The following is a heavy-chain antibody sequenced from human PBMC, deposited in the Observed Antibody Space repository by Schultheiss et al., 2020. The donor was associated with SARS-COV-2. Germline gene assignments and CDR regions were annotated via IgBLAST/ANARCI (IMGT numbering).Heavy chain of an antibody. CDR3: ARGAYSSGWQEPH. CDR2: INNDGSRT. V-gene: IGHV3-74*01. CDR1: GFSFSNYW. J-gene: IGHJ4*02. Sequence: GGSLRLSCVASGFSFSNYWMHWVRQGPGKGPVWVSRINNDGSRTTYADSLKGRFTISRDNAKKTLYLQMNSLRVEDTAVYYCARGAYSSGWQEPHWGQGTLVTVSS. D-gene: IGHD6-19*01.